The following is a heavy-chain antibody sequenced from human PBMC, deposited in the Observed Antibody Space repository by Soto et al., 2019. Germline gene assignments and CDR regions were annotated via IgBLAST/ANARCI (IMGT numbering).Heavy chain of an antibody. CDR3: AKDYVLEWLRYYYGMDV. CDR1: GFALSTYG. CDR2: ISYDGSNK. J-gene: IGHJ6*02. Sequence: GGSLRLSCAASGFALSTYGMHWVRQSPGKGLEWVAVISYDGSNKYYTDSVKGRFTISRDNSKNTLFLQMNSLRAEDTAVYYCAKDYVLEWLRYYYGMDVWGQGTTVTVSS. V-gene: IGHV3-30*18. D-gene: IGHD3-3*01.